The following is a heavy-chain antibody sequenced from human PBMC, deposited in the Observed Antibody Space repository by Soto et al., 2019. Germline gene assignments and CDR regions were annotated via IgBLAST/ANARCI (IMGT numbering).Heavy chain of an antibody. CDR1: CYTFTTYG. CDR2: ISAYDGNT. V-gene: IGHV1-18*04. D-gene: IGHD6-6*01. CDR3: ARDPATAYSSSSFDY. Sequence: ASVKVSCKASCYTFTTYGITWLRQAPGQGLEWMGWISAYDGNTNYAQKLQGRVSMTTDPSTNTACMELRSLRSDDTAVYYCARDPATAYSSSSFDYWGQGTLVTVSS. J-gene: IGHJ4*02.